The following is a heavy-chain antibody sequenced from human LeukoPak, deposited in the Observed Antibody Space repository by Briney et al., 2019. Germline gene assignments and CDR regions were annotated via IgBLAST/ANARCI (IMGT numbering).Heavy chain of an antibody. CDR1: GFTFSSYS. V-gene: IGHV3-21*01. Sequence: GGSLRLSCAASGFTFSSYSMNWVRQAPGKGLEWVSSISGSSSYIYYADSVKGRFTISRDNAKNSLYLQTNSLRAEDTAVYYCARDPPNIHYDSSPTGDWGQGTLVTVSS. CDR2: ISGSSSYI. CDR3: ARDPPNIHYDSSPTGD. D-gene: IGHD3-22*01. J-gene: IGHJ4*02.